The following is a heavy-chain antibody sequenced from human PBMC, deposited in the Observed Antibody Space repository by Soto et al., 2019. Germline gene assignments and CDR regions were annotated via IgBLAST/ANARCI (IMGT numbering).Heavy chain of an antibody. J-gene: IGHJ6*02. D-gene: IGHD2-2*02. V-gene: IGHV3-21*01. CDR3: ARDHCSSTSCYTAYYYYGMDV. CDR1: GFTFSSYS. CDR2: ISSSSSYI. Sequence: GGSLRLSCAASGFTFSSYSMNWVRQAPGKGLEWVSSISSSSSYIYYADSVKGRFTISRDNAKNSLYLQMNSLRAEDTAVYYCARDHCSSTSCYTAYYYYGMDVWGQGTTVTVSS.